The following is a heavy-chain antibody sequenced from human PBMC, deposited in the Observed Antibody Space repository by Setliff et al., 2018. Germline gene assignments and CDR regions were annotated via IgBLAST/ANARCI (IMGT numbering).Heavy chain of an antibody. CDR1: GGSFSGYY. V-gene: IGHV4-34*01. CDR2: INHSGST. J-gene: IGHJ4*02. Sequence: SETLSLTCAVYGGSFSGYYWSWIRQPPGKGPEWIGEINHSGSTNYNPSLKSRVTISVDTSKNQFSLKLSSVTAADTAVYYCARRYNFWSGYLDYWGQGTLVTVSS. D-gene: IGHD3-3*01. CDR3: ARRYNFWSGYLDY.